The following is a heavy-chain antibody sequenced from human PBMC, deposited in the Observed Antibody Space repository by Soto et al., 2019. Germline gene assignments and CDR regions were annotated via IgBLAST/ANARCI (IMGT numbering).Heavy chain of an antibody. D-gene: IGHD1-26*01. CDR2: ISYDGTIK. CDR3: ARDKIKGAPDYLDS. Sequence: QEQLVESGGDVVQPGRSLTLSCAASGFTFSANAMHWVRQAPGKGLEWVAVISYDGTIKIYRDSVKGRFTISRDDSKSTLYLQMNSLRPEGTAVYYGARDKIKGAPDYLDSWGQGTLVTVSS. CDR1: GFTFSANA. V-gene: IGHV3-30-3*01. J-gene: IGHJ4*02.